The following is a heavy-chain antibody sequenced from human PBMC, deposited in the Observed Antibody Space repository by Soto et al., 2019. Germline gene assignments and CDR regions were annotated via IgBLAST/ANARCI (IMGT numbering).Heavy chain of an antibody. Sequence: QVQLVQSGAEVKRPGSSVKVSCKASGDTFAFYSINWVRQAPGLGLEWMGRINPILSMSNYAQRFQGRLTMTAEKSTSTAYMVLNSLRSEDTAIYYCATSYGSGYRAFDYWGQGALVTVSS. CDR3: ATSYGSGYRAFDY. CDR1: GDTFAFYS. D-gene: IGHD3-10*01. CDR2: INPILSMS. J-gene: IGHJ4*02. V-gene: IGHV1-69*02.